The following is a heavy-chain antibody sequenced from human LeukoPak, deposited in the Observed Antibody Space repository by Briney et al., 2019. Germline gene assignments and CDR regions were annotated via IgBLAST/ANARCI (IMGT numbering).Heavy chain of an antibody. J-gene: IGHJ4*02. CDR3: ASPRSGYRYTFDY. CDR1: GGSISSYY. Sequence: SETLSLICTVSGGSISSYYWSWIRQPPGKGLEWIGYIYYSGSTNYNPSLKSRVTISLDTSKNRFSLNLNFVTAADTAVYYCASPRSGYRYTFDYWGQGALVTVSS. V-gene: IGHV4-59*08. D-gene: IGHD3-22*01. CDR2: IYYSGST.